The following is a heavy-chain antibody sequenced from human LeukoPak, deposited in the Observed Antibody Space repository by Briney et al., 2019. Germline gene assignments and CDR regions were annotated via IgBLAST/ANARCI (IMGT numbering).Heavy chain of an antibody. CDR2: IGPTGSDR. V-gene: IGHV3-21*06. Sequence: KPGGSLRLSCTASGLTFSTSGFNWVRQAPGKGLEWVASIGPTGSDRYHADSIKGRFTISRDNANNFLYLQMNSLRAEDTAVYYCATKTNGRHYDYWGQGTLLTVSS. CDR1: GLTFSTSG. CDR3: ATKTNGRHYDY. J-gene: IGHJ4*02. D-gene: IGHD1-14*01.